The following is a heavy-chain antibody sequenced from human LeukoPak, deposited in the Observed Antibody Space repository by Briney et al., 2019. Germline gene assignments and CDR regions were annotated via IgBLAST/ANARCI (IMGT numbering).Heavy chain of an antibody. CDR2: IYYSGST. D-gene: IGHD3-3*01. J-gene: IGHJ6*03. Sequence: PSETLSLTCTVSGGSISSSSYYWGRIRQPPGKGLVWIGSIYYSGSTYYNPSLKSRITISVDTSKNQFSLKLSSVTAADTAVYYCARASKDFWSGYSKDYYYMDVWGKGTTVTVSS. CDR1: GGSISSSSYY. V-gene: IGHV4-39*07. CDR3: ARASKDFWSGYSKDYYYMDV.